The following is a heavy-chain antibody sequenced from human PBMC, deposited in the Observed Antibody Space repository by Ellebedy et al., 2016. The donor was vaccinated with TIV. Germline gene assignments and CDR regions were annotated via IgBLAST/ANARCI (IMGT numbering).Heavy chain of an antibody. CDR2: INPGGGVT. CDR1: GYIFTNFY. D-gene: IGHD1-26*01. Sequence: ASVKVSCKASGYIFTNFYIHWVRQAPGQGLEWLGIINPGGGVTTYAQIFQGRVTMTRDTSTSTVYMELSSLRSDDTAVYYCAREGGAHYYYYGMDVWGQGTSVTVSS. J-gene: IGHJ6*02. CDR3: AREGGAHYYYYGMDV. V-gene: IGHV1-46*01.